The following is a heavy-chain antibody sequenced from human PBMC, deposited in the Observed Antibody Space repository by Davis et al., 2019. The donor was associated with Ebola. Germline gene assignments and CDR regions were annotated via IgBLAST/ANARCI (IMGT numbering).Heavy chain of an antibody. D-gene: IGHD3-22*01. CDR2: INHSGST. CDR3: ARDGYYYDSSGYYRLRAFDI. V-gene: IGHV4-34*01. Sequence: SETLSLTCAVYGGSFSGYYWSWIRQPPGKGLEWIGEINHSGSTNYNPSLKSRVTISVDTSKNQFSLKLSSVTAADTAVYYCARDGYYYDSSGYYRLRAFDIWGQGTMVTVSS. J-gene: IGHJ3*02. CDR1: GGSFSGYY.